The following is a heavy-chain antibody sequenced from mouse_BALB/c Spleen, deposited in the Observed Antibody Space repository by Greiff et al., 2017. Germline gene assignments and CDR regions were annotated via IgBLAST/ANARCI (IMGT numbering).Heavy chain of an antibody. CDR2: ISSGSSTI. J-gene: IGHJ4*01. V-gene: IGHV5-17*02. Sequence: EVKLVESGGGLVQPGGSRKLSCAASGFTFSSFGMHWVRQAPEKGLEWVAYISSGSSTIYYADTVKGRFTLSRDNPKNTLFLQLTSLRSEDTAMYYCARSPYYYGMDYWGQGTSVTVSS. CDR3: ARSPYYYGMDY. CDR1: GFTFSSFG.